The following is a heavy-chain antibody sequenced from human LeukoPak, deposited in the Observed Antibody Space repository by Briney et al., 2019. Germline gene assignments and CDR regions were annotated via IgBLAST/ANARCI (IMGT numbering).Heavy chain of an antibody. CDR3: AKGEKTRPFGGVIDY. D-gene: IGHD3-16*02. Sequence: GGSLRLSCAASGFTFDDYSMNWVRQAPGKGLEWVSFISTSSSTMYYADSVKGRITISRDNAKNSVYLQMNSLRAEDTAVYYCAKGEKTRPFGGVIDYWGQGTPVTVSS. CDR1: GFTFDDYS. J-gene: IGHJ4*02. V-gene: IGHV3-48*01. CDR2: ISTSSSTM.